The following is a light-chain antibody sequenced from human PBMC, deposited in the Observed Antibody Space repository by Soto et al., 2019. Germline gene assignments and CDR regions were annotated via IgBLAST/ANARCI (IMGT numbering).Light chain of an antibody. Sequence: EIVLTQSPGTLSLSPGERATLSCRASQSVSSSYLAWYQKKPGQAPRLLIYGASSRATGIPDRISGGGSGTDVTLTISRLEPEDFAVYYCQQYGSSPYTFGQGTKLEIK. CDR3: QQYGSSPYT. J-gene: IGKJ2*01. V-gene: IGKV3-20*01. CDR2: GAS. CDR1: QSVSSSY.